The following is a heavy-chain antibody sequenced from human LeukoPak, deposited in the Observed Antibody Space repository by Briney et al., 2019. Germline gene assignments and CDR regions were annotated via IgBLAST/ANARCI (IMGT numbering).Heavy chain of an antibody. CDR3: AKAYSSGMYEDDYDY. CDR1: GFTFSSYA. D-gene: IGHD6-19*01. J-gene: IGHJ4*02. Sequence: GGSLRLSCAASGFTFSSYAMHWVRQSPGKGLEWVAVISYGGSDKYYADSVKGRFTISRDSSKNTLYLQMRSLRAEDTAVYYCAKAYSSGMYEDDYDYWGQGTLVTVSS. V-gene: IGHV3-30*04. CDR2: ISYGGSDK.